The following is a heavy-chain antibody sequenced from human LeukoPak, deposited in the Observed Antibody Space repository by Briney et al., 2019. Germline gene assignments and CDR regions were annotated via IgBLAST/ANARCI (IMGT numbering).Heavy chain of an antibody. CDR1: GGSISSGDYY. J-gene: IGHJ3*02. Sequence: SETLSLTCTVSGGSISSGDYYWSWIRQPPGKGLEWIGYIYYSGSTYYNPSLKSRVTISVDTSKNQFSLKLSSVTAADTAVYYCARDSSGYYYVMGAFDIWGQGTMVTVSS. CDR2: IYYSGST. CDR3: ARDSSGYYYVMGAFDI. D-gene: IGHD3-22*01. V-gene: IGHV4-30-4*08.